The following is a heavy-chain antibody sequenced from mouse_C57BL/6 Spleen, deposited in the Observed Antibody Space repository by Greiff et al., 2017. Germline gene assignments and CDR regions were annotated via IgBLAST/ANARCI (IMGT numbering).Heavy chain of an antibody. Sequence: VQLQQSGPELVKPGASVKISCKASGYTFTDYYMNWVKQSHGKSLEWIGDINPNNGGTSYNQKFKGKATLTVDKSSSTAYMELRSLTSEDSAVYYCARGTLFFLWGQGTTLTVSS. J-gene: IGHJ2*01. CDR3: ARGTLFFL. V-gene: IGHV1-26*01. CDR1: GYTFTDYY. D-gene: IGHD3-3*01. CDR2: INPNNGGT.